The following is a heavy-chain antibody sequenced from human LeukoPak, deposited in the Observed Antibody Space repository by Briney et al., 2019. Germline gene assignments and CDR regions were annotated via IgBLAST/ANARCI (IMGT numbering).Heavy chain of an antibody. CDR2: ISGSGGST. J-gene: IGHJ6*02. CDR3: AKDLGTAMSPADGMDV. D-gene: IGHD5-18*01. Sequence: PGGSLRLSCAASGFTFSSYAMSWVRQAPGKGLEWVSAISGSGGSTYYADSVKGRFTISRDNSKNTLYLQMNSLRAEDTAVHYCAKDLGTAMSPADGMDVWGQGTTVTVSS. V-gene: IGHV3-23*01. CDR1: GFTFSSYA.